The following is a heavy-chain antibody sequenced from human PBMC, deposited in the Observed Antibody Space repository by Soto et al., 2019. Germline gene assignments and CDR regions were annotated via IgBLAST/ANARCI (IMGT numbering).Heavy chain of an antibody. D-gene: IGHD2-8*01. Sequence: PSETLSLTCSVSGGSIGSYYCSWIRQPPGKGLEWIGYIYYSGSTNYNPSLKSRVTISVDTSKNQFSLKLSSVTAADTAVYYCTRGMLGGWFDPWGQGTLVTVHS. J-gene: IGHJ5*02. CDR1: GGSIGSYY. V-gene: IGHV4-59*01. CDR2: IYYSGST. CDR3: TRGMLGGWFDP.